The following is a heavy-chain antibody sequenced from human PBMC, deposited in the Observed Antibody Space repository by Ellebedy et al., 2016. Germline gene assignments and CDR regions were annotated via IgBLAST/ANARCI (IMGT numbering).Heavy chain of an antibody. D-gene: IGHD4-11*01. V-gene: IGHV4-31*03. CDR3: ARVPTPVPRDDSFDV. CDR1: GGSISNVGYY. CDR2: IFHTGTT. Sequence: SETLSLTXTVSGGSISNVGYYWSWVRQHPGQGLEWIGYIFHTGTTYYNPSLKSRISMSLDMSNNQFSLNLSSVTGADTAVYFCARVPTPVPRDDSFDVWGQGTMVAVSS. J-gene: IGHJ3*01.